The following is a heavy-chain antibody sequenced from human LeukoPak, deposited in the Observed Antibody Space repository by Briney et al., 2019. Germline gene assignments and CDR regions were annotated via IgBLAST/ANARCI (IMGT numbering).Heavy chain of an antibody. CDR1: GYTFTSYG. Sequence: GASVKVSCKASGYTFTSYGISWVRQAPGQGLEWMGWISAYNGNTNYAQKLQDRVTMTTDTSTSTAYMELRSLRSDDTAVYYCARGAPYDSSGYLVPPVDYWGQGTLVTVSS. CDR3: ARGAPYDSSGYLVPPVDY. CDR2: ISAYNGNT. D-gene: IGHD3-22*01. V-gene: IGHV1-18*01. J-gene: IGHJ4*02.